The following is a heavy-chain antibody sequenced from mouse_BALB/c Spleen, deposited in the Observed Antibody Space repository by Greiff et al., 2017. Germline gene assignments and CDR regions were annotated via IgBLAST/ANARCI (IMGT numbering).Heavy chain of an antibody. CDR2: IYPGGGYT. Sequence: QVQLQQSGAELVRPGTSVKMSCKADWIGWVKQRPGHGLEWIGDIYPGGGYTNYNEKFKGKATLTADTSSSTAYMQLSSLTSEDSAIYYCAREARASPWFAYWGQGTLVTVSA. D-gene: IGHD3-1*01. CDR1: W. J-gene: IGHJ3*01. CDR3: AREARASPWFAY. V-gene: IGHV1-63*02.